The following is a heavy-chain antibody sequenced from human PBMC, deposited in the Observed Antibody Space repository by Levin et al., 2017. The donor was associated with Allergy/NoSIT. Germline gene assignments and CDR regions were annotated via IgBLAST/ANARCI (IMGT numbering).Heavy chain of an antibody. V-gene: IGHV1-18*01. D-gene: IGHD3-10*01. CDR2: ISAYNGNT. J-gene: IGHJ4*02. CDR1: GYTFTSYG. Sequence: AASVKVSCKASGYTFTSYGISWVRQAPGQGLEWMGWISAYNGNTNYAQKLQGRVTMTTDTSTSTAYMELRSLRSDDTAVYYCARGIHYYGSGSYFDYWGQGTLVTVSS. CDR3: ARGIHYYGSGSYFDY.